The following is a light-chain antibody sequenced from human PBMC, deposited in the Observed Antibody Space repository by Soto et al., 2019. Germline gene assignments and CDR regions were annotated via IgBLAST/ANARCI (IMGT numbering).Light chain of an antibody. CDR1: QSISSY. CDR2: ASS. Sequence: DIQMTQSPSSLSASVGDRVTITCRARQSISSYLNWYQPKPGKAPKLLIYASSSLQSGVPSRFSGSGSGTDIILTISSLQPEDFATYYSQQSYSTPPITFGQGTRLEIK. V-gene: IGKV1-39*01. J-gene: IGKJ5*01. CDR3: QQSYSTPPIT.